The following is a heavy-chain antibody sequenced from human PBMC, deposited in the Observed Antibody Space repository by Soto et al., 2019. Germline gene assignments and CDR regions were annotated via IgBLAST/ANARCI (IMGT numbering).Heavy chain of an antibody. V-gene: IGHV1-69*13. D-gene: IGHD6-6*01. CDR1: GGTFGSYA. J-gene: IGHJ6*02. CDR2: IIPIFGTA. Sequence: GASVQVSCKASGGTFGSYASSWVRQAPGQGLEWMGGIIPIFGTANYAQKFQGRVTITADESTSTAYMELSSLRSEDTAVYYCASQRLPAYSSSSGYYYYYGMDVWGQGTTVTVSS. CDR3: ASQRLPAYSSSSGYYYYYGMDV.